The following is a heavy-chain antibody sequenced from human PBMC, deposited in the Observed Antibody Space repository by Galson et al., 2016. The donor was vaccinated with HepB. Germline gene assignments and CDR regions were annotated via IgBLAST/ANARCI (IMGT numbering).Heavy chain of an antibody. CDR2: INSDGSST. V-gene: IGHV3-74*01. J-gene: IGHJ6*02. D-gene: IGHD4-17*01. CDR1: GFPFSRYW. Sequence: SLRLSCAASGFPFSRYWMHWVRQAPGKGLVWVSRINSDGSSTTYADSVKGRFTISRDNAKNTLHLQMNSLRAEDTALYYCVREDYGDDPIYYYYYGMDVWGQGTTVSVSS. CDR3: VREDYGDDPIYYYYYGMDV.